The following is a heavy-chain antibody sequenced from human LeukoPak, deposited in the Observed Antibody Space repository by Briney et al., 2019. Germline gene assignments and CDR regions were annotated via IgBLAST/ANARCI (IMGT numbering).Heavy chain of an antibody. Sequence: GESLKISCKGSGYSFTSYWIGWVRQMPGKGLEWMGIIYPGDSDTRYSPSFQGQVTISADKPISTAYLQWSSLKASDTAMYYCARHDSLGYYGSGSYLYWGQGTLVTVSS. CDR3: ARHDSLGYYGSGSYLY. CDR2: IYPGDSDT. CDR1: GYSFTSYW. D-gene: IGHD3-10*01. J-gene: IGHJ4*02. V-gene: IGHV5-51*01.